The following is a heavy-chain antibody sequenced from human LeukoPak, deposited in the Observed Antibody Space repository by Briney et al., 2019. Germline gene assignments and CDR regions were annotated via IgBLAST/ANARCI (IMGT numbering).Heavy chain of an antibody. D-gene: IGHD6-6*01. CDR1: GYTFTSYG. V-gene: IGHV1-18*01. J-gene: IGHJ4*02. CDR2: ISAYNGNT. CDR3: AREDSSSEGFN. Sequence: ASVKVSCKASGYTFTSYGISWVRQAPGQGLEWMGWISAYNGNTNYAQKFQGRVTITADESTSTAYMELSSLRSEDTAVYYCAREDSSSEGFNWGQGTLVTVSS.